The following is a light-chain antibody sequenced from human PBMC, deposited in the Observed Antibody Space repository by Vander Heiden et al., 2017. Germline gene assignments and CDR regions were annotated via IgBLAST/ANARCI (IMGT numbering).Light chain of an antibody. CDR2: AAS. CDR3: QQSNSFPIFT. Sequence: DIQMTQSPSSVSASVGDRVTITCRASQGISSWLAWHQQKPGKAPKRLIYAASSLQRGVPSRFSGSGSGTDFTLTSSSRQPEDFASYYCQQSNSFPIFTFGHGTKVDIK. J-gene: IGKJ3*01. CDR1: QGISSW. V-gene: IGKV1-12*01.